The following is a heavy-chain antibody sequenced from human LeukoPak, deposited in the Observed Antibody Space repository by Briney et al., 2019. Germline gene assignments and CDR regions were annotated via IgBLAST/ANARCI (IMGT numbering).Heavy chain of an antibody. CDR1: GGSFSGYY. D-gene: IGHD3-10*01. CDR3: ARLSGYGSGGYYSNPLYNYYYMGV. J-gene: IGHJ6*03. Sequence: SETLSLTCAVYGGSFSGYYWSWIRQPPGKGLEWIGEINHSGSTNYNPSLKSRVTISVDTSKNQFSLKLSSVTAPETAVYYCARLSGYGSGGYYSNPLYNYYYMGVWGKGTTVTIS. CDR2: INHSGST. V-gene: IGHV4-34*01.